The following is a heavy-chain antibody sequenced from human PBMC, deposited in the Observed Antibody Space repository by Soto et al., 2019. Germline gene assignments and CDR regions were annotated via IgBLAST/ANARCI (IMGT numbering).Heavy chain of an antibody. J-gene: IGHJ2*01. CDR3: ARGIAATGPYWFFDL. V-gene: IGHV4-30-2*01. CDR1: GASISSGGYS. CDR2: ISDSGST. D-gene: IGHD6-25*01. Sequence: QLQLQESGSGLVKPSQTLSLTCAVSGASISSGGYSWSWIRQPPGKGLEWIGYISDSGSTYYNPSLKGRVTISVDGSKTQFSLKLTSVTAADTAVYYCARGIAATGPYWFFDLWGRGTLVTVSS.